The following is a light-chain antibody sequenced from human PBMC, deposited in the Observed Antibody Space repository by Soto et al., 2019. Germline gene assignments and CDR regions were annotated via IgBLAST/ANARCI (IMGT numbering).Light chain of an antibody. CDR1: QSVSYSY. CDR2: GDS. Sequence: EIVLTQSPGTLSLSPGERATLSCRASQSVSYSYLAWYQQKPGQAPRLLIYGDSNRATGIPDRFSGSGSGTDFTLTISRLEPEEFAVYYCQQYGSSPLTFGGGTKVEIK. V-gene: IGKV3-20*01. CDR3: QQYGSSPLT. J-gene: IGKJ4*01.